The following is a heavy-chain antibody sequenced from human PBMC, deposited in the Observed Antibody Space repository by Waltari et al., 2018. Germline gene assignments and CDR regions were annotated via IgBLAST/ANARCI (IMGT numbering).Heavy chain of an antibody. D-gene: IGHD2-2*01. V-gene: IGHV3-23*01. CDR2: IGSSGRNT. CDR3: AKGPAARINWFDP. Sequence: VQLLESGGGLVQPGGSLRLSGAASGFTFSSYAMSWVRQAPGKGLEWVSVIGSSGRNTYYADSVKGRFTISRDDSKNTLYLQMNSLRAEDTAVYYCAKGPAARINWFDPWGQGTLVTVSS. CDR1: GFTFSSYA. J-gene: IGHJ5*02.